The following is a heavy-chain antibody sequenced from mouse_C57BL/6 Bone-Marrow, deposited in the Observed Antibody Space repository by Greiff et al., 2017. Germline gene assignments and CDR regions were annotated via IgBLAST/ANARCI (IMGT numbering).Heavy chain of an antibody. CDR2: ISDGGSYT. Sequence: EVMLVESGGGLVKPGGSLKLSCAASGFTFSSYAMSWVRQTPEKRLEWVATISDGGSYTYYPDNVKGRFTISRDNAKNNLYLQMSHLKSEDTAMYYCARAPYYYGSSSDDWGQGTTLTVSS. J-gene: IGHJ2*01. D-gene: IGHD1-1*01. V-gene: IGHV5-4*03. CDR3: ARAPYYYGSSSDD. CDR1: GFTFSSYA.